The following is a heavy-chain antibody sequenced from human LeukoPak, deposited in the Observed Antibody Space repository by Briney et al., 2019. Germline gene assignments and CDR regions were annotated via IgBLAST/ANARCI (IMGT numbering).Heavy chain of an antibody. Sequence: SETLSLTCTVSGGSISSYYWSWIRQPPGKGLEWIGYIYYSGSTNYNPSPKSRVTISVDTSKNQFSLKLSSVTAADTAVYYCARVGIAVAGNYYYYMDVWGKGTTVTVSS. D-gene: IGHD6-19*01. CDR3: ARVGIAVAGNYYYYMDV. V-gene: IGHV4-59*01. CDR1: GGSISSYY. J-gene: IGHJ6*03. CDR2: IYYSGST.